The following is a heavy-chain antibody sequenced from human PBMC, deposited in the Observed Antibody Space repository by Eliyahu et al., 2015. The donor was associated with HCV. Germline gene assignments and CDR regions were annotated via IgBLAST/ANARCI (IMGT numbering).Heavy chain of an antibody. D-gene: IGHD3-10*01. Sequence: QLQLQESGSGLVKPSQTLSLTCAVSGGSISSGGYSWSWIRQPPGKGLEWIGYIYHSGGTYHNPSLKSRVTISVDRSKNQFSLKLSSVTAADTAVYYCARGDTMVRGVGDAFDIWGQGTMVTVSS. CDR2: IYHSGGT. J-gene: IGHJ3*02. CDR3: ARGDTMVRGVGDAFDI. CDR1: GGSISSGGYS. V-gene: IGHV4-30-2*01.